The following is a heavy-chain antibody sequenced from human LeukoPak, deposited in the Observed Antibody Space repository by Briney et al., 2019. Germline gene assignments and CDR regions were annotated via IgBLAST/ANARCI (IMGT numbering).Heavy chain of an antibody. CDR1: GFSLSNAW. CDR3: TTIRGFCGGRSCLGY. V-gene: IGHV3-15*01. Sequence: GGSLRLSWAASGFSLSNAWMSWVRQAPGKGLEWVGRIKSKTDGGTTDYAAPGKGRFTISRDDSKNTLYLQMNSLKTEDTAVYYCTTIRGFCGGRSCLGYWGQGTLVTVSS. J-gene: IGHJ4*02. D-gene: IGHD2-15*01. CDR2: IKSKTDGGTT.